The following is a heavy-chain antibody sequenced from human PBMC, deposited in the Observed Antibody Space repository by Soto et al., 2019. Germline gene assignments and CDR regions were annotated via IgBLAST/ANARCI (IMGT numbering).Heavy chain of an antibody. Sequence: QVQLVQSGAEVKKPGASVKISCTASGYTVTTHYMHWVRQAPGRGLEWMGAINPGSGAAKYTQTFQARVTITRDTSTNTVYMEMSALRSEDTAVFYCARGGEVGVAGSAAFDMWGQGTMVTVSS. J-gene: IGHJ3*02. V-gene: IGHV1-46*01. CDR2: INPGSGAA. D-gene: IGHD3-3*01. CDR1: GYTVTTHY. CDR3: ARGGEVGVAGSAAFDM.